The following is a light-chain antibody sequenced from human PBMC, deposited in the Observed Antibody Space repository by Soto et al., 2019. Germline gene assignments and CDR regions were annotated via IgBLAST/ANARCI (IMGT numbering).Light chain of an antibody. CDR2: DAS. CDR3: QQYNYFWA. J-gene: IGKJ1*01. CDR1: QSISSW. V-gene: IGKV1-5*01. Sequence: DIQMTQSPSTLSASVGDRVTITCRASQSISSWLAWYRQKPGKAPKLLIYDASNLESGVPSRFSGGGSGTEFSLTISSLQPDDFATYYCQQYNYFWAFGQGTKVDI.